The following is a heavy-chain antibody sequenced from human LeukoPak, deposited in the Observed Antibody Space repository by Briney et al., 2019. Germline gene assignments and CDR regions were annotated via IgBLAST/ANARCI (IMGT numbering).Heavy chain of an antibody. CDR1: GFTFSSYG. Sequence: GGSLRLSCAASGFTFSSYGMHWVRQAPGKGLEWVAVISYDGSNKYYADSVKGRFTISRDNSENTLYLQMHSLRAEDTAVYYCVGVVSYYYGMDVWGQGTTVTVSS. CDR3: VGVVSYYYGMDV. V-gene: IGHV3-30*03. D-gene: IGHD3-3*01. CDR2: ISYDGSNK. J-gene: IGHJ6*02.